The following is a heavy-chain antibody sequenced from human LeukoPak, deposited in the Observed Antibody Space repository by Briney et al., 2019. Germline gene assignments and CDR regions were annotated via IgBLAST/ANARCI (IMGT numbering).Heavy chain of an antibody. CDR3: ARDLQWLPFDY. D-gene: IGHD3-22*01. CDR2: ISSSSSAI. V-gene: IGHV3-48*01. CDR1: GFTFSTYS. Sequence: GGSLRLSCAASGFTFSTYSMNWVRQAPGKGLEWVSYISSSSSAIYYADSMKGRFTISRDNAKNSLYLQMNSLRADDTAVYYCARDLQWLPFDYWGQGTLVTVSS. J-gene: IGHJ4*02.